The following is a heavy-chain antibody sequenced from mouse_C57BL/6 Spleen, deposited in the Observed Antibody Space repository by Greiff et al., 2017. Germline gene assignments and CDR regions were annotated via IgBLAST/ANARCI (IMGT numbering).Heavy chain of an antibody. CDR2: IWRGGST. Sequence: VQLQQSGPGLVQPSQSLSITCTVSGFSLTSYGVHWVRQSPGKGLEWLGVIWRGGSTDYNAAFMSRLSITKDNSKSQVFFKMNSLQADDTAIYYCAKNGGYVNSAMDYWGQGTSVTVSS. V-gene: IGHV2-5*01. J-gene: IGHJ4*01. CDR3: AKNGGYVNSAMDY. CDR1: GFSLTSYG. D-gene: IGHD2-2*01.